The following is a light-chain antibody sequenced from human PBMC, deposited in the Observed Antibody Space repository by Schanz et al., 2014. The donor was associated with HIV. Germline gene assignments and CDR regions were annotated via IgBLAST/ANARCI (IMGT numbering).Light chain of an antibody. CDR1: SSDVGAYDY. V-gene: IGLV2-11*01. CDR2: DVS. J-gene: IGLJ1*01. Sequence: QSVLNQPRSVSGSPGQSVTIFCTGTSSDVGAYDYVSWYQQHPGKAPKLMILDVSQRPSGVPDRFSGSKSGTAASLAISGLQAEDEADYYCLSYDRSLSGPYLFGTGTKLTVL. CDR3: LSYDRSLSGPYL.